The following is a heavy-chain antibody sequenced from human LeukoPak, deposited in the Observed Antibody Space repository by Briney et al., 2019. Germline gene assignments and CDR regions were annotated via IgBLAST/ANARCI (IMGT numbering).Heavy chain of an antibody. J-gene: IGHJ5*02. V-gene: IGHV3-48*04. Sequence: PGGSLRLSCAASGFTFSSYNMNWVRQAPGKGLEWVSYISSSSSTIYYADSVKGRFTISRDNAKNSLYLQMSSLRAEDTAVYYCARGDSGPGTYYDFWSGYPNWFDPWGQGTLVTVSS. CDR2: ISSSSSTI. CDR1: GFTFSSYN. D-gene: IGHD3-3*01. CDR3: ARGDSGPGTYYDFWSGYPNWFDP.